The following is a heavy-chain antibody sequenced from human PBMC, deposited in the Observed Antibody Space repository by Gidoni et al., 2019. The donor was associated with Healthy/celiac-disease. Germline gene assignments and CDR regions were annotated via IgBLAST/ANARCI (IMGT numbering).Heavy chain of an antibody. Sequence: EVQLVESGGGLVQPGGSLRFSCAASGFTFSSYWMSWVRQAPGKGLEGMAKIKKDGSEKYYVDSVKGRFTISRDNAKNSLYLQMNSLRAEDTAVYYCAREDPYYDFWSGYRGYFDFWGQGTLVTVSS. CDR2: IKKDGSEK. J-gene: IGHJ4*02. D-gene: IGHD3-3*01. CDR3: AREDPYYDFWSGYRGYFDF. V-gene: IGHV3-7*03. CDR1: GFTFSSYW.